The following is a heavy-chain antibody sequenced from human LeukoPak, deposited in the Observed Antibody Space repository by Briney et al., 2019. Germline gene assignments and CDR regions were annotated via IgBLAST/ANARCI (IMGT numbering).Heavy chain of an antibody. D-gene: IGHD3-3*01. CDR2: INPNSGGT. V-gene: IGHV1-2*04. J-gene: IGHJ3*02. Sequence: ASVKVSCKASGYTFTGYYMHWVRQAPGQGLEWMGWINPNSGGTNYAQKFQGWVTMTRDTSISTACMELSRLRSDDTAVYYCARGGGYDFWSGYYYDAFDIWGQGTMVTVSS. CDR3: ARGGGYDFWSGYYYDAFDI. CDR1: GYTFTGYY.